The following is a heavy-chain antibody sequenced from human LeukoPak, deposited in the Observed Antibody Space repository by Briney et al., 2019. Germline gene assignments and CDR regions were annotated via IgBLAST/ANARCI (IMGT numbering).Heavy chain of an antibody. Sequence: SETLSLTCAVYGGSFSGYYWSWIRQPPGKGLEWIGEINHSGSTNYNPSLKSRVTISVDTSKNQFSLKLSSVTAADTAVYYCARSLIAAAGNGVVYHYGMDVWGQGTTVTVSS. CDR1: GGSFSGYY. CDR3: ARSLIAAAGNGVVYHYGMDV. J-gene: IGHJ6*02. D-gene: IGHD6-13*01. V-gene: IGHV4-34*01. CDR2: INHSGST.